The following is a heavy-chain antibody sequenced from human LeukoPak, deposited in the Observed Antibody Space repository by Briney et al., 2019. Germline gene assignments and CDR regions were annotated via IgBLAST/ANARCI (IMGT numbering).Heavy chain of an antibody. D-gene: IGHD3-3*01. J-gene: IGHJ4*02. V-gene: IGHV3-21*01. CDR1: GFTFSSYA. CDR3: ARAYDFWSGFDY. CDR2: ISSSSSYI. Sequence: PGGSLRLSCAASGFTFSSYAMSWVRQAPGKGLEWVSSISSSSSYIYYADSVKGRFTISRDNAKNSLYLQMNSLRAEDTAVYYCARAYDFWSGFDYWGQGTLVTVSS.